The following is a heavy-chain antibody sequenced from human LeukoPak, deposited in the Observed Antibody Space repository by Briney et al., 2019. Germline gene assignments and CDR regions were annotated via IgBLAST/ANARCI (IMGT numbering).Heavy chain of an antibody. CDR2: IKQDGSEK. J-gene: IGHJ4*02. D-gene: IGHD3-9*01. V-gene: IGHV3-7*01. CDR1: GFTFSSYW. CDR3: ARARYSDY. Sequence: GGSLRLSCAASGFTFSSYWISWVRQAPGKGLEGVANIKQDGSEKYYVDSVKGRFTTSRDNAKNSLYLQMTSLRAEDTAVYYCARARYSDYWGQGTLVTVSS.